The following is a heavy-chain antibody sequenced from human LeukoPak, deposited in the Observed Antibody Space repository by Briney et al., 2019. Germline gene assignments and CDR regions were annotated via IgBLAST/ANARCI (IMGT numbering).Heavy chain of an antibody. CDR3: ARRDSSSCIDY. CDR1: GGSISSYY. CDR2: IYYSGST. V-gene: IGHV4-59*08. D-gene: IGHD6-13*01. Sequence: PSETLSLTCTVSGGSISSYYWSWIRQPPGKGLDWIGYIYYSGSTNYNPSFKSRVTISVDTSKNQFSLKLSSVTAADTAVYYCARRDSSSCIDYWGQGTLVTVSS. J-gene: IGHJ4*02.